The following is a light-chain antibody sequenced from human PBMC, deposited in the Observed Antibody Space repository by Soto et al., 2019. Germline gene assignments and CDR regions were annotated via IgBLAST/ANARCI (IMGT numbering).Light chain of an antibody. V-gene: IGKV3-15*01. CDR2: GAS. Sequence: EIVMTQSPATLSVSTGERATLSCRASQSVSSNLAWYQQKPGQAPRLLIYGASTRATGIPARFSGSGSGTEFTLTISSLQSKDFAVYYCQQYGSSLRTFGQGSKVDI. CDR3: QQYGSSLRT. J-gene: IGKJ1*01. CDR1: QSVSSN.